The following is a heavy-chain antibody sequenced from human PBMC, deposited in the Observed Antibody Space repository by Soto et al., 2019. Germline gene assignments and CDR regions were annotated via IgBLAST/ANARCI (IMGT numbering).Heavy chain of an antibody. CDR1: SFTVTSYW. D-gene: IGHD6-19*01. CDR2: IKQDGSEN. CDR3: ASEGPFISVAGPAFQYAMDV. V-gene: IGHV3-7*03. Sequence: DVRLVESGGGLLRPGWTLTLSCAASSFTVTSYWLGWVRQAPAKAMDWVATIKQDGSENYYVDSVKGRFTMSRYNAKKSLYLQMITLGAGATAVYYCASEGPFISVAGPAFQYAMDVWGQGPTVT. J-gene: IGHJ6*02.